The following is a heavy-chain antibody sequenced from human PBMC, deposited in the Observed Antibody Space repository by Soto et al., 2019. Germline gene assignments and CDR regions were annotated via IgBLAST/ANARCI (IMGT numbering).Heavy chain of an antibody. D-gene: IGHD2-2*01. CDR1: GFTFSSYE. CDR3: ARDIVLAGISGYYYAMDV. J-gene: IGHJ6*02. CDR2: ITSSGSSK. V-gene: IGHV3-48*03. Sequence: GGSLRLSCAASGFTFSSYEMNWVRQAPGKGLEWVSYITSSGSSKYYADSVKGRFTISRDNAKNSLYLQMNSLRAEDTAVYYCARDIVLAGISGYYYAMDVWGQGTTVTVSS.